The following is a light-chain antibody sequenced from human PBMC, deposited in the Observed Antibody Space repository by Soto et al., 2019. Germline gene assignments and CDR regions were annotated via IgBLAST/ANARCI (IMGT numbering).Light chain of an antibody. CDR2: LNSDGSH. Sequence: QSVLTQSPSASASLGASVKLTCTLSSGHSSYAIAWHQQQPEKGPRYLMKLNSDGSHSKGDGIPDRFSGSSSGAERYLTISSLQSEDEADYYCQTWAWGVFGGGTKLTVL. CDR1: SGHSSYA. J-gene: IGLJ2*01. CDR3: QTWAWGV. V-gene: IGLV4-69*01.